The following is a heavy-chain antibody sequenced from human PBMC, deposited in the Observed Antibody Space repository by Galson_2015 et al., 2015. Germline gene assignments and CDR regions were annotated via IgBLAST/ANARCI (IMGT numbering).Heavy chain of an antibody. V-gene: IGHV3-7*05. J-gene: IGHJ5*02. CDR3: ARDKGSLNDFGSGGNWFDP. D-gene: IGHD3-10*01. CDR2: IKQDGSEI. Sequence: SLRLSCAASGFTFSHYWMSWVRQAPGKGLEWVANIKQDGSEIYYVDSVKGRFTISRDNAKNSLYLQMNSLRAEDTAVYYCARDKGSLNDFGSGGNWFDPWGQGTLVTVSS. CDR1: GFTFSHYW.